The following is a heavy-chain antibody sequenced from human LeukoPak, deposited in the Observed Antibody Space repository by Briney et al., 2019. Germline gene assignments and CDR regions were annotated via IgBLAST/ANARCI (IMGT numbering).Heavy chain of an antibody. Sequence: SETLSLTCTVSGGSISSSSYYWGWLRQPPGKGLVWIGSIYYSRSTYYNPSLKSRVTISVYTSKNQFSRKLSSVTAADTAVYYCATSGYDTSPEYWGQGTLVTVSS. CDR3: ATSGYDTSPEY. J-gene: IGHJ4*02. CDR2: IYYSRST. D-gene: IGHD5-12*01. CDR1: GGSISSSSYY. V-gene: IGHV4-39*01.